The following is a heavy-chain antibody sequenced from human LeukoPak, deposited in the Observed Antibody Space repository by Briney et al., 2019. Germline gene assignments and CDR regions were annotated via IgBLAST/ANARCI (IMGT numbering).Heavy chain of an antibody. Sequence: PGGSLRLSCAASGFTFSSYSMNWVRQAPGKGLEWVSSISSSSSYIYYADSVKGRFTISRDNAKNSLYLQMNSLRAEETAVYYCARGGVPLVVVPIDYYYMVVWGKGTTVTVSS. J-gene: IGHJ6*03. CDR3: ARGGVPLVVVPIDYYYMVV. CDR1: GFTFSSYS. V-gene: IGHV3-21*01. CDR2: ISSSSSYI. D-gene: IGHD2-2*01.